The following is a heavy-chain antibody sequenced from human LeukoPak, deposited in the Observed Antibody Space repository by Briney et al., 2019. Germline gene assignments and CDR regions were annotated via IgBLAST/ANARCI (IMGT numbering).Heavy chain of an antibody. CDR1: GCTFSDYH. J-gene: IGHJ4*02. D-gene: IGHD3-10*01. CDR2: ISSSGRTI. CDR3: ARDSPYGSGSYSPYYFDY. Sequence: GRPLRLCCAAYGCTFSDYHMSWSRQYPGPGLHLVSSISSSGRTIYYADSVKGRFTISRDNARNSLYLQMNSLRVEDTAVYYCARDSPYGSGSYSPYYFDYWGQGTLVTVSS. V-gene: IGHV3-11*01.